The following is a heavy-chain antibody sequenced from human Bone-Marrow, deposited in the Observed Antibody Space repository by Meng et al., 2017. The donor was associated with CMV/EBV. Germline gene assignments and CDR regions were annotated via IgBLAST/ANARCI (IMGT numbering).Heavy chain of an antibody. Sequence: GSISRGGYYWSWIRQHPGKGLEWIGYIYYSGSTYYNPSLKSRVTISVDTSKNQFSLKLSSVTAADTAVYYCARSQYYYDSSGYCFDYWGQGTLVTVSS. CDR2: IYYSGST. CDR1: GSISRGGYY. J-gene: IGHJ4*02. D-gene: IGHD3-22*01. V-gene: IGHV4-31*02. CDR3: ARSQYYYDSSGYCFDY.